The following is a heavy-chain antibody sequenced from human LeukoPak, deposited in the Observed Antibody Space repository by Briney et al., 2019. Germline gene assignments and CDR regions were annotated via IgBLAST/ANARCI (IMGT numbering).Heavy chain of an antibody. CDR3: ARVGPLWLAENWFDP. J-gene: IGHJ5*02. Sequence: PSETLSLTCTVSGGSVSSGSYYWSWIRQPPGKGLEWIGYIYYSGSTNYNPSLKSRVTISVDTSKNQFSLKLSSVTAADTAVYYCARVGPLWLAENWFDPWGQGTLVTVSS. CDR2: IYYSGST. V-gene: IGHV4-61*01. CDR1: GGSVSSGSYY. D-gene: IGHD5-12*01.